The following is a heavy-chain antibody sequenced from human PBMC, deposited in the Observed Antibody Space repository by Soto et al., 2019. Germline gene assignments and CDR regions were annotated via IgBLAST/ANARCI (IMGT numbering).Heavy chain of an antibody. V-gene: IGHV1-69*01. CDR3: HYDFWSGYDARYYYYGMDV. J-gene: IGHJ6*02. CDR2: IIPIFGTA. Sequence: QVQLVQSGAEVKKPGSSVKVSCKASGGTFSSYAISWVRQAPGQGLEWMGGIIPIFGTANYAQKFQGRVTITADESTSTAYMELSSLRSEDTAVYYCHYDFWSGYDARYYYYGMDVWGQGTTVTVSS. CDR1: GGTFSSYA. D-gene: IGHD3-3*01.